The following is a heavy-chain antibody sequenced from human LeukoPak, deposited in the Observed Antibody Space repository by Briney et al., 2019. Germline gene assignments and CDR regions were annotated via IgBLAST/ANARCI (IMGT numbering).Heavy chain of an antibody. Sequence: PGGSLRLSRAASGFTFSKSAMTWVRQAPGKGLEWVSAISGSGGSTFYADSVKGRFTISRDNSKNTLYPQMNSLRTEDTAVYYCAKDRGPFRPDAFDIWGQGTMVTVSS. CDR3: AKDRGPFRPDAFDI. CDR2: ISGSGGST. V-gene: IGHV3-23*01. CDR1: GFTFSKSA. J-gene: IGHJ3*02. D-gene: IGHD6-25*01.